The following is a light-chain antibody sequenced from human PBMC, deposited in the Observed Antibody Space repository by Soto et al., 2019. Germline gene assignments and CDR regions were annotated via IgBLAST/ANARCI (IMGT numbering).Light chain of an antibody. V-gene: IGLV2-14*01. J-gene: IGLJ1*01. CDR1: SSDVGGYNY. Sequence: QSALTQPASVSGSPGQSITISCTGTSSDVGGYNYVSWYQQHPGKAPKLMIYDVNSRPSGVSNRFSGSKSGDTASLTISGLQAEDEADYYCSSSTSGSTPYIFGTGTQLTVL. CDR2: DVN. CDR3: SSSTSGSTPYI.